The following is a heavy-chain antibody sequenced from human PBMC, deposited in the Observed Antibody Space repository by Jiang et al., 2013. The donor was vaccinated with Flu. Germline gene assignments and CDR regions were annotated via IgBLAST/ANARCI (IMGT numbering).Heavy chain of an antibody. D-gene: IGHD2-2*01. CDR2: ISWNSGSI. CDR3: AKTRWSSTYYYGLDV. CDR1: GFTFSSYA. V-gene: IGHV3-9*01. J-gene: IGHJ6*02. Sequence: VQLVESGGGVVQPGRSLRLSCAASGFTFSSYAMHWVRQAPGKGLEWVSGISWNSGSIGYADSVKGRFTISRDNAKNSLYLQMNSLRAEDTALYYCAKTRWSSTYYYGLDVWAKGPRSPSP.